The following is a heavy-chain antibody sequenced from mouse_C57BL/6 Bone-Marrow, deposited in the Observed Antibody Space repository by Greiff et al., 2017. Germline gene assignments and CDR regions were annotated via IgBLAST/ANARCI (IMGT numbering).Heavy chain of an antibody. Sequence: EVQVVESGPELVKPGASVKISCKASGYSFTGYYMNWVKQSPEKSLEWIGEINPSTGGTTYNQKFKAKATLTVDKSSSTAYMHLKSLTSEDSAVYYCARRGSPYWYFDVWGTGTTVTVSS. J-gene: IGHJ1*03. CDR3: ARRGSPYWYFDV. CDR2: INPSTGGT. CDR1: GYSFTGYY. V-gene: IGHV1-42*01.